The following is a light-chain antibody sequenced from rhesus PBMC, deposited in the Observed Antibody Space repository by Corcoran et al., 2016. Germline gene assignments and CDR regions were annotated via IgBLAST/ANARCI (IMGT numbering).Light chain of an antibody. CDR1: ENVNNY. V-gene: IGKV1-74*01. CDR2: KAS. J-gene: IGKJ4*01. Sequence: DIQMTQSPSSLSASVGDRVTITCRASENVNNYLNWYQQKPGKAPKLLIYKASTLQSGVPSRCSGSGSGTDYTFTISSLQPDDVATYYCQHGYGTPLTFGGGTKVEIK. CDR3: QHGYGTPLT.